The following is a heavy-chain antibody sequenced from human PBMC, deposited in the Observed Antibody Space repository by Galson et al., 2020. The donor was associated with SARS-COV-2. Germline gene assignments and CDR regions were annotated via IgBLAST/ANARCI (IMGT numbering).Heavy chain of an antibody. V-gene: IGHV1-24*01. Sequence: ASVKVSCKVSGYTLTELSMHWVRQAPGKGLEWMGGFDPEDGETIYAQKFQGRVTMTEDTSTDTAYMELSSLRSEDTAVYYCATAPAVAGTHLAYYYYCGRDVWGQGTTGTVSS. CDR1: GYTLTELS. J-gene: IGHJ6*02. D-gene: IGHD6-19*01. CDR3: ATAPAVAGTHLAYYYYCGRDV. CDR2: FDPEDGET.